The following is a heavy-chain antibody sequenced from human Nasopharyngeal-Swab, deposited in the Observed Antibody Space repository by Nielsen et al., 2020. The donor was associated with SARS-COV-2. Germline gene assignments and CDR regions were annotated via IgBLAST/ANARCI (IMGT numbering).Heavy chain of an antibody. D-gene: IGHD3-22*01. V-gene: IGHV3-30*18. J-gene: IGHJ3*02. CDR3: AKDLGVGYYDSSGYNSDAFDI. Sequence: WIRQPPGKGLEWVAVISYDGSNKYYADSVKGRFTISRDNSKNTLYLQMNSLRAEDTAVYYCAKDLGVGYYDSSGYNSDAFDIWGQGTMVTVSS. CDR2: ISYDGSNK.